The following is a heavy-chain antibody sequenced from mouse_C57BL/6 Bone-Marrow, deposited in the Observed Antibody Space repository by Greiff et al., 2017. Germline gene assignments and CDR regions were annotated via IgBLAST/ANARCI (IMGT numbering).Heavy chain of an antibody. Sequence: QVTLKVSGPGILQPSQTLSLTCSFSGFSLSTFGLGVGWIRQPSGKGLEWLAHIWWDDDNYYNPALKSRLTISKDTSKNPLFLKIANVDTADTATDYCAYIRADGYYVFWYFDVWGTGTTVTVSS. CDR3: AYIRADGYYVFWYFDV. CDR2: IWWDDDN. J-gene: IGHJ1*03. CDR1: GFSLSTFGLG. D-gene: IGHD2-3*01. V-gene: IGHV8-8*01.